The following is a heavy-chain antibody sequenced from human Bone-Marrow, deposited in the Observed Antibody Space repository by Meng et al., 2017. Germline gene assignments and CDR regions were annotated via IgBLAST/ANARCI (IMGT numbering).Heavy chain of an antibody. CDR3: AKIAGGG. CDR2: LSGSSGNT. D-gene: IGHD3-10*01. CDR1: GFRFSDYV. V-gene: IGHV3-23*01. Sequence: EVQLLESGGGLVQPGGSLRLSCAASGFRFSDYVLSWVRQPPGKGLECVSSLSGSSGNTYYADSVKGRFTISRDNSKNTVYLQMNSLRAEDTAIYYCAKIAGGGWGQGTLVTVSS. J-gene: IGHJ1*01.